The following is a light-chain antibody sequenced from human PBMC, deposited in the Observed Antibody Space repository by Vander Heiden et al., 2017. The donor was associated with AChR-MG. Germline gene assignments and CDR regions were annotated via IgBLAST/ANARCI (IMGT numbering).Light chain of an antibody. CDR2: SAS. CDR3: QQGYNKVT. Sequence: DIQMTQSPSSLSASVGDRVTITCRASQSITNALNWYQQQVGKAPKLLIYSASNLQSGVPSRFSGSGSGTDFTLTISSLQPEDSATYYCQQGYNKVTFGPGTKVDIK. CDR1: QSITNA. J-gene: IGKJ3*01. V-gene: IGKV1-39*01.